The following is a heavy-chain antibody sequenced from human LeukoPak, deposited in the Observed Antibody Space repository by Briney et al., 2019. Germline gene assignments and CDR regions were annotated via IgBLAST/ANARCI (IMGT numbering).Heavy chain of an antibody. CDR2: IKQDGAEK. CDR1: GFTFTTYW. D-gene: IGHD3-10*01. J-gene: IGHJ4*02. Sequence: GGSLRLSCAASGFTFTTYWMSWVRQAPGKGLEWVANIKQDGAEKYYVDSVKGRFTISRDNAKNSLYLQMNSLRAEDTAVYYCARDGGFYFDYWGQGTLVTVSS. CDR3: ARDGGFYFDY. V-gene: IGHV3-7*03.